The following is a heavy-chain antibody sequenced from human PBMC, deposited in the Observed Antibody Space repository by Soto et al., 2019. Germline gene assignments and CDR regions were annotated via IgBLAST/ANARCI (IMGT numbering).Heavy chain of an antibody. D-gene: IGHD4-17*01. V-gene: IGHV2-5*02. CDR2: LYRDDDK. CDR1: GFSLSTYHMG. Sequence: QITLKESGPTLVRPAQTLTLTCDFSGFSLSTYHMGVAWIRQPPGKALEWLALLYRDDDKRYSPSLKDRLAISKDTSNNQVVLTITNIDPGDSATYFCAHAGDYDLLTFDHWGPGTLVTVSS. CDR3: AHAGDYDLLTFDH. J-gene: IGHJ4*01.